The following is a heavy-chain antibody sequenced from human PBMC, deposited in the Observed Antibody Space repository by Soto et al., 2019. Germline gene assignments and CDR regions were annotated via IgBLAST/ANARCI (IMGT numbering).Heavy chain of an antibody. Sequence: QVQLVQSGAEVKKPGSSVKVSCKASGGTFSSYAISWVRQAPGQGLEWMGGIIPIFGTANYAQKFQGRVTITADESTSTAYMELSSLRSEDTAVYYCARVPVGYSYGFNRGMDVWGQGTTVTVSS. CDR3: ARVPVGYSYGFNRGMDV. D-gene: IGHD5-18*01. CDR1: GGTFSSYA. J-gene: IGHJ6*02. CDR2: IIPIFGTA. V-gene: IGHV1-69*12.